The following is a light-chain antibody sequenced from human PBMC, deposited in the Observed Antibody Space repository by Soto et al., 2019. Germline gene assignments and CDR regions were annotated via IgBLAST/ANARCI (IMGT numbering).Light chain of an antibody. V-gene: IGKV3D-20*01. CDR1: QSLTNNF. CDR2: DVS. CDR3: QRFDNSPT. Sequence: EIGLTQSPATLSLSPGERVTLSCGASQSLTNNFLAWYQQIPGLAPKLLNFDVSTRATGIPDRFSGSGSGTVFTLTISRLEPEDFAVYYCQRFDNSPTFGGGTKVEFK. J-gene: IGKJ4*01.